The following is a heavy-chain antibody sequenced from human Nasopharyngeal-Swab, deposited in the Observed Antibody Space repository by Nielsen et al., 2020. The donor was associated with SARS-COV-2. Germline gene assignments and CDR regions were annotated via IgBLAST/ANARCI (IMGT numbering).Heavy chain of an antibody. J-gene: IGHJ6*02. D-gene: IGHD3-10*01. Sequence: WIRQPPGKALEWLAHIFSNGEKSYSTSLKSRLTISKDTSKSQVVLTMTNMDPVDTATYYCARLRQRRWFGESNYYGMDVWGQGTTVTVSS. CDR3: ARLRQRRWFGESNYYGMDV. V-gene: IGHV2-26*01. CDR2: IFSNGEK.